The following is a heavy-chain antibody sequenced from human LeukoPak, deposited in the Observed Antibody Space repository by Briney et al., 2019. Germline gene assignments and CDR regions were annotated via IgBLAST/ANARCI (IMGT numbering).Heavy chain of an antibody. Sequence: GGSLRLSCAASGFIFSDSYMSWIRQAPGTGLEWVSYISSSSSHTNYADSVKGRFTISRDNAKNSLYLQMNSLRAEDTAVYYCARDPENLYDSSGYYFYYYYGMDVWGQGTTVTVSS. CDR1: GFIFSDSY. J-gene: IGHJ6*02. CDR2: ISSSSSHT. V-gene: IGHV3-11*06. D-gene: IGHD3-22*01. CDR3: ARDPENLYDSSGYYFYYYYGMDV.